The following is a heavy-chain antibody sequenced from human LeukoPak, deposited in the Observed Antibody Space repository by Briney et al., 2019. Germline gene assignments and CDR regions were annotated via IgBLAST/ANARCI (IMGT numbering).Heavy chain of an antibody. D-gene: IGHD3-22*01. Sequence: PSETLSLTCTVSGGSISSYYWSWIRQPPGKGLEWIGYIYYSGSTNYNPSLKSRVTISVDTSKNQFSLKLSSVTAADTAVYYCARSYYYYDSSGYSYAFDIWGQGTMVTVSS. CDR2: IYYSGST. V-gene: IGHV4-59*01. CDR3: ARSYYYYDSSGYSYAFDI. CDR1: GGSISSYY. J-gene: IGHJ3*02.